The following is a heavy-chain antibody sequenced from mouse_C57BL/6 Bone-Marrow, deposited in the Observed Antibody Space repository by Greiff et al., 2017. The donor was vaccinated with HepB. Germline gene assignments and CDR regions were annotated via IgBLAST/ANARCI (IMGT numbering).Heavy chain of an antibody. CDR1: GYSITSYY. D-gene: IGHD2-3*01. V-gene: IGHV3-8*01. J-gene: IGHJ1*03. CDR3: ARLDGYRLYWYFDV. Sequence: EVKLMESGPGLAKPSQTLSLTCSATGYSITSYYWNWIRKFPGNKLEYMGYISYSGSTYYNPSLKNRISITRDTSKNQYYLQLNSVTTKNTATYYCARLDGYRLYWYFDVWGTGTTVTVSS. CDR2: ISYSGST.